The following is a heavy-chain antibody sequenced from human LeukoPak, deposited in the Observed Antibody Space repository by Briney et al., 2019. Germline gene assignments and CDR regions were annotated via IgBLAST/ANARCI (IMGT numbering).Heavy chain of an antibody. CDR1: GDSISSSY. V-gene: IGHV4-59*01. CDR2: IYYSGST. Sequence: SETLSLTCTASGDSISSSYWSWIRQPPGKGLEWIGYIYYSGSTNYNPSLKSRVTISVDTSKNQFSLELSSVTAADTAMYYCARGRSSFNIWGQGTMVTVSS. CDR3: ARGRSSFNI. D-gene: IGHD6-19*01. J-gene: IGHJ3*02.